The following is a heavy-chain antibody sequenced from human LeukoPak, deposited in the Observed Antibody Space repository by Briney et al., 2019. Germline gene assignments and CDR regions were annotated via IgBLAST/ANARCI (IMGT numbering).Heavy chain of an antibody. CDR2: INAGNGNT. D-gene: IGHD6-13*01. V-gene: IGHV1-3*01. Sequence: GASVKVSCKASGYTFTSYAMHWVRQAPGQRLEWMGWINAGNGNTKYSRKFQGRVTITRDTSASTAYMELSSLRSEDTAVYYCASPRGDSSSWYYFDYWGQGTLVTVSS. CDR3: ASPRGDSSSWYYFDY. CDR1: GYTFTSYA. J-gene: IGHJ4*02.